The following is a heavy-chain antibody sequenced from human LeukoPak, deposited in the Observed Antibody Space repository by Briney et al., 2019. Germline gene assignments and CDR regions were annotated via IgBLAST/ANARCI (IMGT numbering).Heavy chain of an antibody. D-gene: IGHD3-22*01. CDR3: ARDTAYYYDSSAYLNYYYMDV. J-gene: IGHJ6*03. CDR2: IYASGST. Sequence: SETLSLTCTVSGGSISSYYWSCIRQPAGKGLEWIGRIYASGSTNYNTSLKSRVTISVDKSKNQFSLKLSSVTAADTAVYYCARDTAYYYDSSAYLNYYYMDVWGKGTTVTVSS. V-gene: IGHV4-4*07. CDR1: GGSISSYY.